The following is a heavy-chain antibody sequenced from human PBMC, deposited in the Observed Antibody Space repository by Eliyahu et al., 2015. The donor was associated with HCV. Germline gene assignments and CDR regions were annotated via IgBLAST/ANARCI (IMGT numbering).Heavy chain of an antibody. Sequence: EVQLLESGGGLVQPGGSLRLSCAASGFXFSSYAMSWVRQAPGKGLEWVSAISGSGGSTYYADSVKGRFTISRDNSKNTLYLQMNSLRAEDTAVYYCAKRRGSGSSSTPDYWGQGTLVTVSS. J-gene: IGHJ4*02. CDR3: AKRRGSGSSSTPDY. V-gene: IGHV3-23*01. CDR1: GFXFSSYA. CDR2: ISGSGGST. D-gene: IGHD6-6*01.